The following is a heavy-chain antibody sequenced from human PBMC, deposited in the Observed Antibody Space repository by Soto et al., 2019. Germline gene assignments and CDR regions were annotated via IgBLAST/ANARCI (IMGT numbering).Heavy chain of an antibody. J-gene: IGHJ3*02. CDR3: ARRYGGAFDI. V-gene: IGHV4-30-2*01. Sequence: PSETLSLTCAVSGGSISSGGYSWSWIRQPPGKGLEWIGYMYHSGSTNYNPSLKSRVTISVDTSKNQFSLKLSSVTAADTAVYYCARRYGGAFDIWGQGTMVTVSS. CDR1: GGSISSGGYS. CDR2: MYHSGST. D-gene: IGHD4-17*01.